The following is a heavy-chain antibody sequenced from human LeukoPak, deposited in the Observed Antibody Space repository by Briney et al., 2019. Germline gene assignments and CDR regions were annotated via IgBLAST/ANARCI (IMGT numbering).Heavy chain of an antibody. CDR3: ARVPYSTAGPCFDY. D-gene: IGHD2-2*01. CDR2: INPNSGGT. V-gene: IGHV1-2*02. J-gene: IGHJ4*02. Sequence: ASVKVSCKASGYTFNDYYIHWVRQAPGQGLEWMGWINPNSGGTNYAQKFQGRVTVTRDTSISTAYMELSSLRSEDTAVYYCARVPYSTAGPCFDYWGQGTLVTVSS. CDR1: GYTFNDYY.